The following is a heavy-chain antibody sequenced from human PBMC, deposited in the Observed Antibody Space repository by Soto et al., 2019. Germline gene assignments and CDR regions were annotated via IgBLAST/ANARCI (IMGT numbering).Heavy chain of an antibody. CDR1: GFTFSSYA. CDR2: ISGSGGST. V-gene: IGHV3-23*01. Sequence: EVQLLESGGGLVQPGGSLRLSCAASGFTFSSYAMNWVRQAPGKGLGWVSAISGSGGSTYFADSVKGRFTISRDNSKNTLYLQMNSLRAEDTAIYYCAKQKTTVTGYDAFEIWGQGTMVTGSS. CDR3: AKQKTTVTGYDAFEI. J-gene: IGHJ3*02. D-gene: IGHD4-17*01.